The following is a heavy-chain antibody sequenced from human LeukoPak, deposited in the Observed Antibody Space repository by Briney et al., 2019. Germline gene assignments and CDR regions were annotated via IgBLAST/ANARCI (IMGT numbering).Heavy chain of an antibody. CDR1: GFSFSSYS. V-gene: IGHV3-21*01. J-gene: IGHJ6*02. Sequence: GGSLRLSCAASGFSFSSYSLNWVRQAPGKGLEWVSAISDNAYYRYYTDSVKGRFTVSRDSATSSLYLQTNSLRAEDTAVYYCASIFGSGSPRPKSHGMDVWGQGTTVIVSS. CDR2: ISDNAYYR. D-gene: IGHD3-10*01. CDR3: ASIFGSGSPRPKSHGMDV.